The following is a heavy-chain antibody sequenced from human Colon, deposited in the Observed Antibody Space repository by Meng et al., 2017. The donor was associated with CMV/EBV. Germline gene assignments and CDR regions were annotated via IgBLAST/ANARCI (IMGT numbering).Heavy chain of an antibody. CDR1: GYTFTDYY. J-gene: IGHJ6*02. V-gene: IGHV1-2*02. CDR2: INPYSGVT. D-gene: IGHD6-19*01. CDR3: AKAVAASDYYYRGMDV. Sequence: ASVTVSCKSSGYTFTDYYIHWVRQAPGQGLEWVGWINPYSGVTSYAQKFQGRVTMTSDTSITTAYMELTRLTSDDTARYYCAKAVAASDYYYRGMDVWGQGTTVTVSS.